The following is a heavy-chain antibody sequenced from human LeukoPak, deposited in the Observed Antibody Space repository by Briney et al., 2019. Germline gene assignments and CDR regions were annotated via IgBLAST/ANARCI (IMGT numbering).Heavy chain of an antibody. Sequence: SETLSLTCAVSGYSISSDYYWGWIRQPPGKGLEWIGRIYTSGSTNYNPSLKSRVTMSVDTSKNQFSLKLSSVTAADTAVYYCARVSSAGIWDYWGQGTLVTVSS. V-gene: IGHV4-38-2*01. CDR1: GYSISSDYY. D-gene: IGHD6-19*01. J-gene: IGHJ4*02. CDR3: ARVSSAGIWDY. CDR2: IYTSGST.